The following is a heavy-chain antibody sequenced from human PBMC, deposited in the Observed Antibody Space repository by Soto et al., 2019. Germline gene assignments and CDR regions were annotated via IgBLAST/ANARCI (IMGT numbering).Heavy chain of an antibody. CDR1: GDSISRNYY. CDR2: IYYSGNT. J-gene: IGHJ4*02. Sequence: QLQLQESGPGLVQPSETLSLTCTVSGDSISRNYYWGWIRQTPGKGLEWIGSIYYSGNTYYNPSLKSRVNISVDTSKNQFSLKLTSVTAADTAVYYCARLHSSSWLPDYWGQGTLVTVSS. CDR3: ARLHSSSWLPDY. V-gene: IGHV4-39*01. D-gene: IGHD6-13*01.